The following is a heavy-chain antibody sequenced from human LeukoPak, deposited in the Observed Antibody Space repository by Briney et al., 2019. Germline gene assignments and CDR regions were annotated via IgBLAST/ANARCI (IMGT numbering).Heavy chain of an antibody. CDR2: IWYDGSNK. D-gene: IGHD1-26*01. Sequence: PGGSLRLSCAASGFTFSSYAMHWVRQAPGKGLEWVAVIWYDGSNKYYADSVKGRFTISRDNSKNTLYLQMNSLRAEDTAVYYCAREQEEWELLYYFDYWGQGTLVTVSS. CDR1: GFTFSSYA. V-gene: IGHV3-33*08. CDR3: AREQEEWELLYYFDY. J-gene: IGHJ4*02.